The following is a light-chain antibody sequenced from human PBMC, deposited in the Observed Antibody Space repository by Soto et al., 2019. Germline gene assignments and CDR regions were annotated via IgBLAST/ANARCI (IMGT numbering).Light chain of an antibody. Sequence: DIQMNQSPSAMSASVGDSITITCRASQGINTHLVWFQQKPGKVPQRLIYAASRLQSGVPSTFNCSASGTEFTLTISSLQPEDSATYYCLQHNSYPLTFGGGTKVEI. V-gene: IGKV1-17*03. J-gene: IGKJ4*01. CDR2: AAS. CDR1: QGINTH. CDR3: LQHNSYPLT.